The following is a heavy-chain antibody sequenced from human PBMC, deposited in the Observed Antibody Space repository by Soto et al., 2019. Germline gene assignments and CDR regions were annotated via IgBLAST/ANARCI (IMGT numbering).Heavy chain of an antibody. D-gene: IGHD6-19*01. V-gene: IGHV1-69*08. CDR2: IIPIIGTA. CDR1: GDTFSTYT. J-gene: IGHJ4*02. CDR3: ARDRGRGWPFDY. Sequence: QIQLVQSGAEVKKPGSSVKVSCKASGDTFSTYTISWVRQAPGQGLEWMGRIIPIIGTANNAQKFQGRVTITADKSTTTAYMELNSLRSTDTAVYYCARDRGRGWPFDYWGQGTLVTVSS.